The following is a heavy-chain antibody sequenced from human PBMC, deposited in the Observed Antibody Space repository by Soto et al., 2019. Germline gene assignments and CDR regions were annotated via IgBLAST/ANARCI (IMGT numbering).Heavy chain of an antibody. D-gene: IGHD4-17*01. V-gene: IGHV1-18*04. Sequence: QVHLVQSGTEVKDPGASVKVSCKASASTFTGYTINWVRQAPGQGLEWRGWISTFNGNTKYAGNFEGRVTMTTNTATTTAYMELTSLTFDDTAVYFCARGTVTSGRWFGPCGQGTLVSVSS. CDR3: ARGTVTSGRWFGP. J-gene: IGHJ5*02. CDR2: ISTFNGNT. CDR1: ASTFTGYT.